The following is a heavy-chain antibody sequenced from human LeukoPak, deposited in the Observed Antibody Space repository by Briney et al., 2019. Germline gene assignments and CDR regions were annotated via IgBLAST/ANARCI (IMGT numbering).Heavy chain of an antibody. Sequence: NTSGTLSLTCAVSGGSISSSNWWSWVRQPPGKGLEWIGEIYHSGSTNYNPSLKSRVTISVDKSKNQFSLKLSSVTAADTAVYYCARDPRYYDFWSGYQYYYYYGMDAWGQGTTVTVSS. CDR3: ARDPRYYDFWSGYQYYYYYGMDA. CDR1: GGSISSSNW. V-gene: IGHV4-4*02. CDR2: IYHSGST. D-gene: IGHD3-3*01. J-gene: IGHJ6*02.